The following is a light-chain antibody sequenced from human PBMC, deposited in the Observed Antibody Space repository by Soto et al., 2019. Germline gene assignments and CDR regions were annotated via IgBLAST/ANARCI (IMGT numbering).Light chain of an antibody. J-gene: IGKJ1*01. V-gene: IGKV4-1*01. CDR3: QQYYNTPWT. Sequence: DIVMTQSPDSLAVSLGERATINCKSSQSVLYSSNNKNYLAWYRQKPGQPPNLLIYWASTRESGVPDRFSGSGSGTNFTLTISSLQAEDVAVYYCQQYYNTPWTFGQRTNVEL. CDR2: WAS. CDR1: QSVLYSSNNKNY.